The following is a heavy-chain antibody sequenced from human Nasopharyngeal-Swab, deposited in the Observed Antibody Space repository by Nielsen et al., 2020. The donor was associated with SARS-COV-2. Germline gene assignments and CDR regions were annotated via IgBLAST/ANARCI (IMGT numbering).Heavy chain of an antibody. V-gene: IGHV2-70*01. D-gene: IGHD6-19*01. Sequence: RQPPGKALEWLALIDWDDDKYYSTSLKTRLTISKDTSKNQVVLTMTNMDPVDTATYYCARTAVAGDFDYWGQGTLVTVSS. J-gene: IGHJ4*02. CDR3: ARTAVAGDFDY. CDR2: IDWDDDK.